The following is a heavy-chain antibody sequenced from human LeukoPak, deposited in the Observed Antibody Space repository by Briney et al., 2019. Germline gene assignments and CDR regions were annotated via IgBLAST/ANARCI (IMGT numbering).Heavy chain of an antibody. CDR3: ARGDIAVAGSTDS. D-gene: IGHD6-19*01. Sequence: PGGTLRLSPASSRLTVRSNYMRGVRAAPGRGLERVSVIPSGGSTYYAAPVQGRFTISRDNSKNTLYLQMNSLRAEDTAVYYCARGDIAVAGSTDSWGQGTLVTVSS. J-gene: IGHJ4*02. V-gene: IGHV3-53*01. CDR2: IPSGGST. CDR1: RLTVRSNY.